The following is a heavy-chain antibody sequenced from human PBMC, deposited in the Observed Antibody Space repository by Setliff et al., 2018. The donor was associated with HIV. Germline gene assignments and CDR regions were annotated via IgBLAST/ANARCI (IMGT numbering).Heavy chain of an antibody. J-gene: IGHJ4*01. Sequence: ASETLSLTCGVSGIPIDRVYSWAWIRQPPGKGLEWIGTISHSGGTHYNSPLQGRISISIDTSKNQFSLTLTSVTAADTAMYYCARDQSDYNVLTGFGDFDYWGHGTLVTVSS. CDR3: ARDQSDYNVLTGFGDFDY. CDR1: GIPIDRVYS. V-gene: IGHV4-38-2*02. CDR2: ISHSGGT. D-gene: IGHD3-9*01.